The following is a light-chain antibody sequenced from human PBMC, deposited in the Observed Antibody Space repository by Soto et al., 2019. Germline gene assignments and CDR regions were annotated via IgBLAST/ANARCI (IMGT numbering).Light chain of an antibody. CDR1: RAMSNC. V-gene: IGKV1-12*01. J-gene: IGKJ1*01. CDR2: GAS. CDR3: PQTSALPRT. Sequence: DIQMTQSPSSVSASVGDRLTITCRASRAMSNCLAWYQQTPGKAPKLLLRGASSLHRGVSSRFSGGGAGTEFTLTISSLQPEDFATCYCPQTSALPRTFGQGTKVDVK.